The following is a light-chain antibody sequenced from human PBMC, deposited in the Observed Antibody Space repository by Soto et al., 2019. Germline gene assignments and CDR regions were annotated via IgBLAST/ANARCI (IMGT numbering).Light chain of an antibody. CDR2: KAS. CDR3: QHDNTYPLT. CDR1: QSISSW. Sequence: DIQMTQSPSTLSASVGDRVTITCRASQSISSWLAWYQHKPGKAPNLLIYKASSLESGVPSRFSGSGSGTVFTLTISSLPPDDFATYCCQHDNTYPLTFGGGTKVEIK. V-gene: IGKV1-5*03. J-gene: IGKJ4*01.